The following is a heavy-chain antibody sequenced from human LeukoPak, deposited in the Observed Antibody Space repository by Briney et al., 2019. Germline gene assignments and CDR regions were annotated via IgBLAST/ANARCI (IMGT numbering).Heavy chain of an antibody. V-gene: IGHV3-23*01. CDR2: SSGSKT. Sequence: PGGSLRLSCAASGFSISSDAMTWVRQAPGKGLEWVSASSGSKTYYADSVGGRFTISKDDSRNTLYLQMYSLRAADTAVYYCAKRRSRNTGPFESWGQGVLVTVSP. CDR1: GFSISSDA. J-gene: IGHJ4*02. D-gene: IGHD5-18*01. CDR3: AKRRSRNTGPFES.